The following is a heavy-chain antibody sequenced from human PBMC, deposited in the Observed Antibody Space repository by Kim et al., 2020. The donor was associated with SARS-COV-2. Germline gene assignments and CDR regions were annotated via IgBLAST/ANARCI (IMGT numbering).Heavy chain of an antibody. D-gene: IGHD1-26*01. J-gene: IGHJ6*02. Sequence: YAAPGKGRLTTSRDKTQNSMNLQMNSLRAEDTAVYYCARYSDDYYYGMDVWGQGTTVTVSS. V-gene: IGHV3-11*06. CDR3: ARYSDDYYYGMDV.